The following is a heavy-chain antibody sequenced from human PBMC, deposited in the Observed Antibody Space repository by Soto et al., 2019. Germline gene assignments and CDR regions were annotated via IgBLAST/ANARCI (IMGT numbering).Heavy chain of an antibody. J-gene: IGHJ4*02. Sequence: QITLKESGPTLLKPTQTLTLTCTFSVFSLSTSGVGVGWIRQPPGKALEWLALIYWDDDKRYSPSLKSRLTITKEPSKNQVVLTMTNMDPVDTATYYCAHRPSYCSGGSCYSGFDYWGQGTLVNVSS. D-gene: IGHD2-15*01. CDR2: IYWDDDK. CDR1: VFSLSTSGVG. CDR3: AHRPSYCSGGSCYSGFDY. V-gene: IGHV2-5*02.